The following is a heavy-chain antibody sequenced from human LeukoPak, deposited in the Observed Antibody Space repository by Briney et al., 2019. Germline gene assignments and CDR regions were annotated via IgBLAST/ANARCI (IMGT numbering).Heavy chain of an antibody. CDR1: GFTVSSNY. CDR3: VKGSSNARPYYFDY. D-gene: IGHD2-8*01. V-gene: IGHV3-53*01. J-gene: IGHJ4*02. Sequence: GGSLRLSCAASGFTVSSNYMSWVRQAPGKGLEWVSVIYSGGSTYYADSVKGRFTISRDNSKNTLYLQMNSLRAEDTAVYYCVKGSSNARPYYFDYWGQGTLVTVSS. CDR2: IYSGGST.